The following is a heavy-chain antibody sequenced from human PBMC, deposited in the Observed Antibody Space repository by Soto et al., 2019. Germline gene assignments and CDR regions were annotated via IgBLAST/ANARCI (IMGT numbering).Heavy chain of an antibody. CDR2: INHSGSI. D-gene: IGHD3-22*01. J-gene: IGHJ6*02. Sequence: PSETLSLTCAVYGGSFTGYYWSWIRQPPGKGLEWIGEINHSGSIKYNPSLKSRVTISVDTSKKQFSLKLRSVTAADTAVYYCARDPSFDYYDSSGYYGMDVWGQGTTVTVSS. CDR1: GGSFTGYY. V-gene: IGHV4-34*01. CDR3: ARDPSFDYYDSSGYYGMDV.